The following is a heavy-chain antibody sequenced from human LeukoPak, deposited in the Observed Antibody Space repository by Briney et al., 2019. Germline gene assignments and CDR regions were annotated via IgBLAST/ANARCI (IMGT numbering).Heavy chain of an antibody. CDR3: ARGSGPRDAFDI. J-gene: IGHJ3*02. V-gene: IGHV1-8*03. Sequence: ASVKVSCKASGCTFTSYDINWVRQANGQGLEWMGWMNPNSGNTGYAQKFQGRVTITRNTSISTAYMELSSLRSEDTAVYYCARGSGPRDAFDIWGQGTMVTVSS. D-gene: IGHD3-10*01. CDR2: MNPNSGNT. CDR1: GCTFTSYD.